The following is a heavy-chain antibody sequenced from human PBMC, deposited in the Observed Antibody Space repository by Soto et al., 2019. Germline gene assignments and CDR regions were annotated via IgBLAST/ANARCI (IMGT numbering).Heavy chain of an antibody. Sequence: QVHLVQSGTQVKKPGSSVMVSCRASGGSVSDYAINWVRQAPGQEIEWGGGIVPLFESTEYAQSLQGRVTITTDKFKTIFYMELNSLTYEDTAVYYCARPGIDKSGYFSTHTSGMDLWGPGTTVTVS. CDR1: GGSVSDYA. V-gene: IGHV1-69*06. J-gene: IGHJ6*02. D-gene: IGHD3-3*01. CDR3: ARPGIDKSGYFSTHTSGMDL. CDR2: IVPLFEST.